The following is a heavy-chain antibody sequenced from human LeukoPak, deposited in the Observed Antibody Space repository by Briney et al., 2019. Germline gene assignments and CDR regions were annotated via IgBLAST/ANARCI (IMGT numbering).Heavy chain of an antibody. D-gene: IGHD3-10*01. CDR2: IIPIFGTA. V-gene: IGHV1-69*13. CDR1: GGIFSNYA. CDR3: ARDSMVRGVIRYFDY. Sequence: GASVKVSCKTSGGIFSNYAISWVRQAPGQGLEWMGGIIPIFGTANYAQKFQGRVTITADESTSTAYMELSSLRSEDTAVYYCARDSMVRGVIRYFDYWGQGTLVTVSS. J-gene: IGHJ4*02.